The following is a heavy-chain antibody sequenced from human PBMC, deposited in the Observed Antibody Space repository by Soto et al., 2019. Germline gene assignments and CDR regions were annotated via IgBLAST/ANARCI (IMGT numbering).Heavy chain of an antibody. V-gene: IGHV3-30*18. J-gene: IGHJ4*02. D-gene: IGHD2-15*01. CDR1: GFTFSSYG. CDR3: AKDRSRYCSSGSCYGDFDL. Sequence: GGSLRLSCAASGFTFSSYGIHWVRQAPGKGLQRVAVISYDGSNKYYADSVKGRFTISRDNSKNTLYLQMNSLTTEDTAVYYCAKDRSRYCSSGSCYGDFDLWGQGT. CDR2: ISYDGSNK.